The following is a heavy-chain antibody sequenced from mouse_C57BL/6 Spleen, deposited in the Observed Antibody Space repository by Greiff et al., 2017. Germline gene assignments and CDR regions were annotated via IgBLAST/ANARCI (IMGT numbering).Heavy chain of an antibody. CDR1: GYTFTSYW. CDR2: IHPNSGST. Sequence: VQLQQPGAELVKPGASVKLSCKASGYTFTSYWMHWVKQRPGQGLEWIGMIHPNSGSTNYNEKFKSKATLTVDKSSSTAYMQHSSLTSEDSAVYYCARWDYSKEGYFDVWGTGTTVTVSS. J-gene: IGHJ1*03. D-gene: IGHD2-5*01. CDR3: ARWDYSKEGYFDV. V-gene: IGHV1-64*01.